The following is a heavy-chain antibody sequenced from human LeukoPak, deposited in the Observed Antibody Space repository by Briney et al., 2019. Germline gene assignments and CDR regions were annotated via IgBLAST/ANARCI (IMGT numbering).Heavy chain of an antibody. CDR1: GYIFTSYG. Sequence: ASVKVSCKASGYIFTSYGLSWVRQAPGQGLEWMGWISANNGHTHYAQKFQGRLTITRDMSTRTVDMELRSLRSDDTAVYYCVTGFTTMAVDYFDYWGQGTLVTVSP. J-gene: IGHJ4*02. CDR3: VTGFTTMAVDYFDY. D-gene: IGHD5-18*01. CDR2: ISANNGHT. V-gene: IGHV1-18*01.